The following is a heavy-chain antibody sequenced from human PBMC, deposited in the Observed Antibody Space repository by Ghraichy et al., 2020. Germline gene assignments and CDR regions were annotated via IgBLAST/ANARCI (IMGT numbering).Heavy chain of an antibody. CDR2: IYTSGST. CDR3: ARHSPSIAVGVMDV. Sequence: SQTLSLTCTVSGGSISSYYWSWIRQPPGKGLEWIGYIYTSGSTNYNPSLKSRVTISVDTSKNQFSLKLSSVTAADTAVYYWARHSPSIAVGVMDVWGQGTTVTVSS. D-gene: IGHD6-19*01. J-gene: IGHJ6*02. CDR1: GGSISSYY. V-gene: IGHV4-4*09.